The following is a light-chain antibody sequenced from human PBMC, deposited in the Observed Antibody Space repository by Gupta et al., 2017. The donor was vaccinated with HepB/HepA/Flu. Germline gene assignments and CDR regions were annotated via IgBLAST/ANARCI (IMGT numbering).Light chain of an antibody. CDR1: QSISTY. Sequence: DIQMTQSPSSLSASVGDRVTITCRASQSISTYLNWYQQKPGKAPKFLIYGASSLQSGVPSRFSGSGSGTDSTLTISSLQPEDFATYYCQQSYTTPWTFGQGTKVEIQ. V-gene: IGKV1-39*01. CDR2: GAS. CDR3: QQSYTTPWT. J-gene: IGKJ1*01.